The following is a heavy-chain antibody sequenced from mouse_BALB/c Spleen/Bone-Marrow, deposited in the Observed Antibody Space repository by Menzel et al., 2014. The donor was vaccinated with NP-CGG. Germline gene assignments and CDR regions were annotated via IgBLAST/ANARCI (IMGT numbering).Heavy chain of an antibody. CDR3: ARGRTRGYTMDY. CDR1: GFTFSSYA. J-gene: IGHJ4*01. CDR2: ISSGSST. V-gene: IGHV5-6-5*01. Sequence: DVKLVESGGGLVKPGGSLKLSCAASGFTFSSYAMSWVRQTPEKRLEWVASISSGSSTYYPDSVKGRLTISRDNARNILYLQMSSLRSEDTAMYYCARGRTRGYTMDYWGQGTSVTVSS.